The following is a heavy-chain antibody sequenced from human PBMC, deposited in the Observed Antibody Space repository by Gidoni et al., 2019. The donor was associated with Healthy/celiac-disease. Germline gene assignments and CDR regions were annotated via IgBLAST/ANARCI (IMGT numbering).Heavy chain of an antibody. CDR1: GFTCSGYA. CDR3: AKDGLAPYYYGSGSYYDY. CDR2: IICSVGST. D-gene: IGHD3-10*01. J-gene: IGHJ4*02. Sequence: EVQLLESGGGWVQPGGSLRIPCAASGFTCSGYAMGWFRQAPGKGLELVLSIICSVGSTYYADSVKGLFTISRDNSKNTLYLQMNSLRAEDTAVYYCAKDGLAPYYYGSGSYYDYWGQGTLVTVSS. V-gene: IGHV3-23*01.